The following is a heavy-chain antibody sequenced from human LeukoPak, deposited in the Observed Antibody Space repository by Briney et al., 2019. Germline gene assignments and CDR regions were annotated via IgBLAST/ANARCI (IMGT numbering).Heavy chain of an antibody. CDR1: GGSISSGGYY. J-gene: IGHJ4*02. D-gene: IGHD1-26*01. V-gene: IGHV4-30-2*01. Sequence: SETLSLTCTVSGGSISSGGYYWSWIRQPPGKGLEWIGYIYHSGSTYYNPSLKSRVTISVDRSKNQFSLKLSSVTAADTAVYYCARDSRVGASLDYWGQGTLATVSS. CDR3: ARDSRVGASLDY. CDR2: IYHSGST.